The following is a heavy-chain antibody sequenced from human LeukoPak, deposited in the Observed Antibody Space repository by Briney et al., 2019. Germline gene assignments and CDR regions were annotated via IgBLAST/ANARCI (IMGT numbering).Heavy chain of an antibody. J-gene: IGHJ4*02. CDR1: GFTFSSNA. CDR2: ISYDGGDK. D-gene: IGHD5-18*01. V-gene: IGHV3-30*18. Sequence: GGSLRLSCAASGFTFSSNAMHWVRQAPGKGLEWVAIISYDGGDKYYADSVKGRFTVSRDNSKSTLDLQMNSLRTEDTAVYYCAKDQGIQLGIDYWGQGSLVTVSS. CDR3: AKDQGIQLGIDY.